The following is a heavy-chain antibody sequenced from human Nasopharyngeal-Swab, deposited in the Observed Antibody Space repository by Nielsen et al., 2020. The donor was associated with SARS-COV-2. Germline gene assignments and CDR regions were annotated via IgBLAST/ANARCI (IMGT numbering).Heavy chain of an antibody. CDR2: IYYSGST. J-gene: IGHJ6*02. Sequence: SETLSLPCPVSGCSFSRGSYYWSWILQPPGKGLEWIGYIYYSGSTNYNPSLKSRVTISVDTSKNQFSLKLSSVTAADTAVYYCARDPRVTTVTIWGGYYYGMDVWGQGTTVTVSS. CDR3: ARDPRVTTVTIWGGYYYGMDV. V-gene: IGHV4-61*01. CDR1: GCSFSRGSYY. D-gene: IGHD4-17*01.